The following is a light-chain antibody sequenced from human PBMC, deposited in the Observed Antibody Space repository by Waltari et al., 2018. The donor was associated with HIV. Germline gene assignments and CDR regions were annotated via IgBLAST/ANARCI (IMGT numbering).Light chain of an antibody. Sequence: QSALTQPPSASGTPGQRVTISCSGSRSNIGSNSVTWYQQLPGTAPRLLIFNNNQRPSGVPDRFSGSKSGTSASLAISGLQSEDEADYYCAAWDDNLNGLFGGGTKLTVL. V-gene: IGLV1-44*01. CDR1: RSNIGSNS. CDR3: AAWDDNLNGL. CDR2: NNN. J-gene: IGLJ2*01.